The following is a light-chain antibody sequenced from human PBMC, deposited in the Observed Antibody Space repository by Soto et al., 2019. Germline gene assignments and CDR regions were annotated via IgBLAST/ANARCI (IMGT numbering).Light chain of an antibody. CDR2: GAS. CDR1: QSVDIN. V-gene: IGKV3-15*01. Sequence: EVVLTQSPATLSVSPGERVTLSCRASQSVDINLAWYQQKPGQAPRLLIYGASTRATDMSGTFSGRGSGTDFTLTICCLQSEDFAAYYCQQYYRFPPTFGQGTKVDI. CDR3: QQYYRFPPT. J-gene: IGKJ1*01.